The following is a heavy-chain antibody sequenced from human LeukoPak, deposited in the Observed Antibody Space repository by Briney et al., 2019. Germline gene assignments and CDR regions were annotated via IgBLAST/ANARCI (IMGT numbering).Heavy chain of an antibody. Sequence: KPGGSLRLSCAASGFTFSDYYMSWIGQAPGKGLEWVSYFSSSSSTIYYADSVKGRFTISRDNAKNSLYLQMNSLRAEDTAVYYCARGRDMVRGVTATFYWGQGTLVTVSS. V-gene: IGHV3-11*01. J-gene: IGHJ4*02. CDR1: GFTFSDYY. CDR2: FSSSSSTI. D-gene: IGHD3-10*01. CDR3: ARGRDMVRGVTATFY.